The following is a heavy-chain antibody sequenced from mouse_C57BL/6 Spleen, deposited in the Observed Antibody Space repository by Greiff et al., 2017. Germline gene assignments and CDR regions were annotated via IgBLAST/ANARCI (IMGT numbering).Heavy chain of an antibody. CDR1: GYTFTGYW. V-gene: IGHV1-55*01. CDR3: ARHATEGAWFAY. D-gene: IGHD4-1*02. CDR2: IYPGSGST. Sequence: QVQLQQPGAELVKPGASVKMSCKASGYTFTGYWITWVKQRPGQGLEWIGDIYPGSGSTNYNEKFKSKATLTVDTSSSTAYMQLSSLTSEDSAVYYCARHATEGAWFAYWGQGTLVTVSA. J-gene: IGHJ3*01.